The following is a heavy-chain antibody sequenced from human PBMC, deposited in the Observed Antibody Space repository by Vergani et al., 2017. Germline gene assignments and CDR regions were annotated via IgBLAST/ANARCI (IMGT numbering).Heavy chain of an antibody. V-gene: IGHV1-2*02. Sequence: QVQLVQSGAEVKKPGASVKVSCKASGYTFTGYYMHWVRQAPGQGLEWMGWINPNSGGTNYAQKFQGRVTMTRDTSISTAYMELSRLRSDDTAVYYCARSLGGLGYYYGSGSYHNWFDPWGQGTLVTVSS. CDR2: INPNSGGT. J-gene: IGHJ5*02. CDR1: GYTFTGYY. CDR3: ARSLGGLGYYYGSGSYHNWFDP. D-gene: IGHD3-10*01.